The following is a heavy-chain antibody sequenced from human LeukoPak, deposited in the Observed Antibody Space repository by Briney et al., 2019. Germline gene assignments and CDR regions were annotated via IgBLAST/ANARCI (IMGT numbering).Heavy chain of an antibody. J-gene: IGHJ4*02. Sequence: GGSLRLSCAASGFSFSSYAMSWVRQAPGKGLEWVSVISGSGGSRYYSDSVKGRFAISRDNFKNTLYLQMNSLRVEDTALYYCTTHHSNQYYYDSSGYYYLPFDYWGQGTLVTVSS. V-gene: IGHV3-23*01. D-gene: IGHD3-22*01. CDR2: ISGSGGSR. CDR3: TTHHSNQYYYDSSGYYYLPFDY. CDR1: GFSFSSYA.